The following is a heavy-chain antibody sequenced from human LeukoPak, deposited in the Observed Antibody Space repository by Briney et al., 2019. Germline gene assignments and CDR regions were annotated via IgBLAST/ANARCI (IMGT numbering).Heavy chain of an antibody. CDR1: GFTFSNYA. Sequence: GGSLRLSCAASGFTFSNYAMNWVRQAPGKGLEWVAVLIGSSGATDYADSVKGRFTISRDNSKNTLFLQMNSLRAEDTAIYYCAKGAYDYIEIAYFDYWGQGALVTVST. J-gene: IGHJ4*02. V-gene: IGHV3-23*01. CDR2: LIGSSGAT. CDR3: AKGAYDYIEIAYFDY. D-gene: IGHD5-12*01.